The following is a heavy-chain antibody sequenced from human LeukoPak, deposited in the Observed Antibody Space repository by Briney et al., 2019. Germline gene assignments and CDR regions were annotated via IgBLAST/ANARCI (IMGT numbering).Heavy chain of an antibody. V-gene: IGHV3-23*01. CDR1: GFTFTNYA. CDR3: AKKVASLYYFDY. CDR2: ISTTGGNT. D-gene: IGHD3-9*01. Sequence: PGGSLRLSCAASGFTFTNYAMSWVRQAPGKGLEWVSAISTTGGNTYNADSVKGRFTISRDNSKSTLFLQMNTLRGEDTAVYYCAKKVASLYYFDYWGQGTLVTVSS. J-gene: IGHJ4*02.